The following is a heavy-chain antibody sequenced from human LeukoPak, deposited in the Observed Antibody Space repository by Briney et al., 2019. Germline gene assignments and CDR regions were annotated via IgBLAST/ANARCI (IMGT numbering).Heavy chain of an antibody. D-gene: IGHD3-10*01. J-gene: IGHJ4*02. CDR3: ARGRLLWFGEWFIDY. CDR1: GFTFSDYY. Sequence: GGSLRLSCAASGFTFSDYYMSWIRQAPVKGLEWVSYISSSSSYTNYADSVTGRFTISRDNAKNSLYLQMNSLRAEDTAVYYCARGRLLWFGEWFIDYWGQGTLVTVSS. V-gene: IGHV3-11*06. CDR2: ISSSSSYT.